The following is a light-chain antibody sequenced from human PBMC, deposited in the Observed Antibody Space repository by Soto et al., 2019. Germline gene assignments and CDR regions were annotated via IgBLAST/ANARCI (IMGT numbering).Light chain of an antibody. CDR3: QQYNSYSET. CDR2: DAS. J-gene: IGKJ1*01. V-gene: IGKV1-5*01. CDR1: QSISSW. Sequence: DIQMTQSPSTLSASVGDRVTITCRASQSISSWLAWYQQKPGKAPKLLIYDASSLESGVPSRFSGSGSGTEVTLTSSSLQPDDFATYYCQQYNSYSETFGQGTKVEIK.